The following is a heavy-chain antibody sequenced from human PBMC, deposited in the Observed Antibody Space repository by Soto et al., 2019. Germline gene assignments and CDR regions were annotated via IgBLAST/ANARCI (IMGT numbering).Heavy chain of an antibody. J-gene: IGHJ3*02. V-gene: IGHV3-23*01. CDR2: ISGSGGST. CDR1: GFTFSSYA. Sequence: GGSLRLSCAASGFTFSSYAMSWVRQAPGKGLEWVSAISGSGGSTYYADSVKGRFTISRDNSKNTLYLQMNSLRAEDTAVYYCAKDNDILTGYYEPGNAFDIWGQGTMVTVSS. CDR3: AKDNDILTGYYEPGNAFDI. D-gene: IGHD3-9*01.